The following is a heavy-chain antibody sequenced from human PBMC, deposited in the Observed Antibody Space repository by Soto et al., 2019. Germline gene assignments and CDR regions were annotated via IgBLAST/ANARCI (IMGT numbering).Heavy chain of an antibody. CDR1: GFTFSTYH. D-gene: IGHD6-13*01. V-gene: IGHV3-33*01. CDR3: ARIGSWALNFDY. CDR2: MWDDGSNK. Sequence: GGSLRLSCAASGFTFSTYHMHWVRQAPGKGLEWVAVMWDDGSNKYYADSVKGRFIISRDNSKNTLYLQMNSLRVEDTAVYYCARIGSWALNFDYWGQGTLVTVSS. J-gene: IGHJ4*02.